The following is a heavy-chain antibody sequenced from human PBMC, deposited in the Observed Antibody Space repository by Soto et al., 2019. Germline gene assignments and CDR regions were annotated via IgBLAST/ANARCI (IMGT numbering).Heavy chain of an antibody. Sequence: QVQLVQSGAEVKKPGSSVKVSCKASGGTFSSYAISWVRQAPGQGLEWMGGIIPIFGTANYAQKFQGRVTITADKSTSTAYMELSSLRSEDTAVYYCARGLYGDQYYYYYGMDVRGQGTTVTVSS. CDR1: GGTFSSYA. D-gene: IGHD4-17*01. CDR3: ARGLYGDQYYYYYGMDV. CDR2: IIPIFGTA. V-gene: IGHV1-69*06. J-gene: IGHJ6*02.